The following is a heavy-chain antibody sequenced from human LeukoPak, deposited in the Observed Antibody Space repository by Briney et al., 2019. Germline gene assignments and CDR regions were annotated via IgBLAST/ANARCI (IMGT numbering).Heavy chain of an antibody. CDR3: ARTGIVGATNPDY. Sequence: SETLSLTCTVSGGSISSYYWSWIRQPPGKGLEWIGYIYYSGSTNYNPSLKSRVTISVDTSKNQFSLKLSSVTAADTAVYYCARTGIVGATNPDYWGQGTLVTVSS. D-gene: IGHD1-26*01. V-gene: IGHV4-59*01. CDR2: IYYSGST. J-gene: IGHJ4*02. CDR1: GGSISSYY.